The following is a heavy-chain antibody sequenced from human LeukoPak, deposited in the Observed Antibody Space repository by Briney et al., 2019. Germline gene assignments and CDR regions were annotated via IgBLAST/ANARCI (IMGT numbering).Heavy chain of an antibody. CDR1: GVSISSHY. D-gene: IGHD1-7*01. CDR3: ARGYNWNYGRGYFDY. V-gene: IGHV4-59*11. Sequence: PSETLSLTCTVSGVSISSHYWSWIRQPPGEGLEWIGYIYYSGMTDYNPSLKSRVTISVDTSMNQFSLKLSSVNAADTDVYYCARGYNWNYGRGYFDYWGQGTLVTVSS. CDR2: IYYSGMT. J-gene: IGHJ4*02.